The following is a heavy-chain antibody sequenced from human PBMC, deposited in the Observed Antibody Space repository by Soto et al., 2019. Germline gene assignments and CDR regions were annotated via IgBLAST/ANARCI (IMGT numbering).Heavy chain of an antibody. V-gene: IGHV3-30-3*01. CDR3: ARDLARAYGMDV. CDR1: RFTFSNYA. CDR2: ISDDGNNK. J-gene: IGHJ6*02. Sequence: QVQLVESGGGVVQPGTSLRLSCAASRFTFSNYAMHWVRQAPGKGLEWVAVISDDGNNKFSADSVRGRFTISRDNSKNTLYLQTNSLRAEDTAVYYCARDLARAYGMDVWGQGTTVTVSS.